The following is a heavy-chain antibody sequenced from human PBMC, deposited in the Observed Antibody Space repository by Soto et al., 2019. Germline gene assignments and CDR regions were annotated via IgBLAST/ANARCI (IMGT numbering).Heavy chain of an antibody. Sequence: QVQLQESGPGLVKPSETLSLTCTVSSGSISTYYWSWIRQPPGKGLVWIGYVYYSGYTNYNPSLKSRVTISVDTSKNQFSLKLTSVTAADTAVYYCARGLYGDYSWEASDIWGQGTMVTVSS. CDR3: ARGLYGDYSWEASDI. CDR2: VYYSGYT. D-gene: IGHD4-17*01. V-gene: IGHV4-59*01. J-gene: IGHJ3*02. CDR1: SGSISTYY.